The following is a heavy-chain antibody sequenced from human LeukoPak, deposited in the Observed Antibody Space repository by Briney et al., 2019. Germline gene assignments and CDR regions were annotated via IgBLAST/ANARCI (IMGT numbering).Heavy chain of an antibody. CDR3: ARAFQLAFDY. V-gene: IGHV3-53*01. J-gene: IGHJ4*02. CDR2: IYSGGST. Sequence: AGGSLRLSCAASGFTVSSDYMSWVRQAPGKGLEWVSVIYSGGSTYYADSVKGRFTISRDNSRNTLYLQINSLRAEDTAVYYCARAFQLAFDYWGQGTLVTVSS. CDR1: GFTVSSDY.